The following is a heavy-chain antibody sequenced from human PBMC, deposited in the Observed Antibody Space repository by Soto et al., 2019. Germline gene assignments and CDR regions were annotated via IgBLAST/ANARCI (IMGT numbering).Heavy chain of an antibody. D-gene: IGHD2-15*01. J-gene: IGHJ4*02. CDR2: IKQDGSEK. CDR3: ARIGESYCSGGSCPYFDY. Sequence: GGSLRLSCAASGFTFSSYWMSWVRQAPGKGLEWVANIKQDGSEKYYVDSVKGRFTISRDNAKNSLYLQMNSLRAEDTAVYYCARIGESYCSGGSCPYFDYWGQGTLVTVSS. V-gene: IGHV3-7*05. CDR1: GFTFSSYW.